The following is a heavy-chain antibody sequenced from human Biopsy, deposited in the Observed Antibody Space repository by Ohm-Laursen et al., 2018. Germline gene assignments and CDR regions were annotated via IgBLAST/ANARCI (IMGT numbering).Heavy chain of an antibody. V-gene: IGHV4-59*01. Sequence: SETLSLTSTVSRDSISNYYWTWIRQSPGKGLEWIGYIYYTGSTNYNPSVRSRITISVDTSKNQFFLKLNSVTAADTAVYFCARDSRGGHLNTTLITGKNLDSWGQGILVTVSS. J-gene: IGHJ4*02. D-gene: IGHD3-16*01. CDR2: IYYTGST. CDR3: ARDSRGGHLNTTLITGKNLDS. CDR1: RDSISNYY.